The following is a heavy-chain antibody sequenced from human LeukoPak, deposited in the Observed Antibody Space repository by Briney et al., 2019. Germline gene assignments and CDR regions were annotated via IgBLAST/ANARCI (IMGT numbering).Heavy chain of an antibody. CDR2: ISLDGNNE. CDR3: ARDLSGHWTYDY. J-gene: IGHJ4*01. CDR1: GFTFRNYY. V-gene: IGHV3-30-3*01. D-gene: IGHD1-1*01. Sequence: GGSLRLSCAASGFTFRNYYMHWVRQASGKGLEWVAVISLDGNNEYYADSVKGRFSLSRDNSMNTLYLRLNSLRTEDTAMYYCARDLSGHWTYDYWGQGTLVTVSS.